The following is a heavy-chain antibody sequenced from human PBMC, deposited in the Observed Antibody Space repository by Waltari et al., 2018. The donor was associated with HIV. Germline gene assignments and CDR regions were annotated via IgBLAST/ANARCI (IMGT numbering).Heavy chain of an antibody. J-gene: IGHJ4*02. Sequence: EVQLLESGGGLVQPGGSLRLSCAASGFTFRSYAMSWVRQAPGKGLEWVSALSGSGASTYYADSVKGRFTISRDNSKNTLYLQMNRLRADDTVVYYCAKDSNYDSSGPIDYWGQGTLVTVSS. CDR3: AKDSNYDSSGPIDY. CDR2: LSGSGAST. V-gene: IGHV3-23*01. CDR1: GFTFRSYA. D-gene: IGHD3-22*01.